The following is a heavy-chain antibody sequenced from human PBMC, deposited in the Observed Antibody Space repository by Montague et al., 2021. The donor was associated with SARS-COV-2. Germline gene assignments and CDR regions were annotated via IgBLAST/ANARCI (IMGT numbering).Heavy chain of an antibody. D-gene: IGHD1-14*01. J-gene: IGHJ4*02. CDR1: GFTFISYE. CDR3: TRDRSYFGY. V-gene: IGHV3-48*03. CDR2: ISSSGGTI. Sequence: SLRLSCAAPGFTFISYEMNWVRQTPGKGLEWISHISSSGGTIYYADSVKGRFTISRDNAKNSLYLQMHSLRAEDTGLYYCTRDRSYFGYWGQGTLVTVSS.